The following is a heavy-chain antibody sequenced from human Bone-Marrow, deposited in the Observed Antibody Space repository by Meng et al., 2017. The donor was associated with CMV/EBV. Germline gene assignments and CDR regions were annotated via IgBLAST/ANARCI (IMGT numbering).Heavy chain of an antibody. CDR2: ISSSGSTI. CDR3: ARATRIAAAGTKSGDY. Sequence: GESLKISCAASGFTFSDYYMSWIRQAPGKGLEWVSYISSSGSTIYYADSVKGRFTISRDNAKNSLYLQMNSLRAEDTAVYYCARATRIAAAGTKSGDYWGQGTLVT. CDR1: GFTFSDYY. D-gene: IGHD6-13*01. J-gene: IGHJ4*02. V-gene: IGHV3-11*04.